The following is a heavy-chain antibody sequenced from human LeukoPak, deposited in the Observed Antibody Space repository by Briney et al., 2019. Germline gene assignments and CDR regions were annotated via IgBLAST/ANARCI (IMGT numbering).Heavy chain of an antibody. CDR3: AREATSVPY. Sequence: GGSLRLSCAASGFTFSSYSMNWVRQAPGKGLEWVSSISSSSSYIYHADSVKGRFTISRDDAKNSLYLQMNSLRAEDTAVYYCAREATSVPYWGQGTLVTVSS. CDR2: ISSSSSYI. J-gene: IGHJ4*02. CDR1: GFTFSSYS. V-gene: IGHV3-21*01. D-gene: IGHD2-2*01.